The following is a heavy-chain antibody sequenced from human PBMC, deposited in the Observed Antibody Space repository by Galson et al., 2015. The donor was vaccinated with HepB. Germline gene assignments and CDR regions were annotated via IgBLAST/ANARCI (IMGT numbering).Heavy chain of an antibody. CDR2: MNPNSGNT. D-gene: IGHD3-22*01. J-gene: IGHJ5*02. V-gene: IGHV1-8*01. CDR1: GYTFTSYD. Sequence: SVKVSCKASGYTFTSYDINWVRQATGQGLEWMGWMNPNSGNTGYAQKFQGRVTMTRNTSISTAYMELSSLRSEDTAVYYCARGGGPPGARITMKGRRWFDPWGQGTLVTVSS. CDR3: ARGGGPPGARITMKGRRWFDP.